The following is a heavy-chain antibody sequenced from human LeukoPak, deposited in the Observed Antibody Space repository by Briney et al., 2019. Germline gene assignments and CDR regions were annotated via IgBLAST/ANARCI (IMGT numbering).Heavy chain of an antibody. Sequence: PGGSLRLSCAASGFSFSSYAMSWVRQAPGKGLEWVSSIGTDDSTFYADSVKGRFTISRDNSKNTLYLQMNSLRAEDTAVYYCAKDDSSWMRVALDYWGQGTLVTVSS. J-gene: IGHJ4*02. CDR1: GFSFSSYA. CDR2: IGTDDST. D-gene: IGHD6-13*01. V-gene: IGHV3-23*01. CDR3: AKDDSSWMRVALDY.